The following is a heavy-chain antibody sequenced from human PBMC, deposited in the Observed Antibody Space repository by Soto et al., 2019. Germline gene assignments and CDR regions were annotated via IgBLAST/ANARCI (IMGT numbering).Heavy chain of an antibody. CDR3: AKDPSVNDILDN. V-gene: IGHV3-23*01. CDR1: GFTFSSYA. D-gene: IGHD3-9*01. CDR2: ISGSGGST. J-gene: IGHJ4*02. Sequence: GSLRLSCAASGFTFSSYAMSWVRQAPGKGLECVSAISGSGGSTYYADSVKGRFTISRDNSKNTLYLQMNSLRAEDTAVYYCAKDPSVNDILDNRGKGTLVTVSS.